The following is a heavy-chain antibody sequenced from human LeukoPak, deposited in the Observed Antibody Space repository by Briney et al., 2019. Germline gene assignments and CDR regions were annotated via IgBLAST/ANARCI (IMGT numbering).Heavy chain of an antibody. V-gene: IGHV4-59*12. J-gene: IGHJ5*02. CDR1: GGSISGYY. Sequence: SETLSLTCSVSGGSISGYYWSWIRQPPGQGLEWIGYIYYSGSTYYNPSLKSRVTISVDTSKNQFSLKVSSVTAADTAVYYCARAYTSSCRWFDPRGQGTLVTVSS. CDR3: ARAYTSSCRWFDP. CDR2: IYYSGST. D-gene: IGHD6-13*01.